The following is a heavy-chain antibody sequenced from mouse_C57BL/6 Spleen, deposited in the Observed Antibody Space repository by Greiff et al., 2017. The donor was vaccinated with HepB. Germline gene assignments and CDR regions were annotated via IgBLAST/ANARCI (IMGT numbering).Heavy chain of an antibody. CDR1: GYTFTTYP. CDR3: ARGDYYGSSYLYAMEY. V-gene: IGHV1-47*01. J-gene: IGHJ4*01. D-gene: IGHD1-1*01. Sequence: QVQLQQSGAELVKPGASVKMSCKASGYTFTTYPIEWMKQNHGKSLEWIGNFHPYNDDTKYNEKFKGKATLTVEKSSSTVYLELSRLTSDDSAVYYCARGDYYGSSYLYAMEYWGQGTSVTVSS. CDR2: FHPYNDDT.